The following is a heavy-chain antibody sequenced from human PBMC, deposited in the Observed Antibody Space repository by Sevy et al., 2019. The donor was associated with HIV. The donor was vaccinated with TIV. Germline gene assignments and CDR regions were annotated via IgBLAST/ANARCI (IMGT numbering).Heavy chain of an antibody. V-gene: IGHV3-23*01. J-gene: IGHJ4*02. D-gene: IGHD2-8*01. CDR3: AREGCTKPHDY. CDR2: LSFGCGEI. CDR1: GFTCSKDS. Sequence: GGSLRLSCVASGFTCSKDSMSWVRQPPGKGLEWVSTLSFGCGEINYADSVKGRFTISRDNSKSSVYLQMNNLRPEDTAVYYCAREGCTKPHDYWGQGTLVTVSS.